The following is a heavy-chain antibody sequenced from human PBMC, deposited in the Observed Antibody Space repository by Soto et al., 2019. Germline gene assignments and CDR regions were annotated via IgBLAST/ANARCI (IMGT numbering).Heavy chain of an antibody. CDR1: GGSISSYS. D-gene: IGHD2-2*01. CDR3: ARASVVPAATPLYYFDY. V-gene: IGHV4-30-2*01. CDR2: IYHSGST. Sequence: SSETLSLTCTVSGGSISSYSWSWIRQPPGKGLEWIGYIYHSGSTYYNPSLKSRVTISVDRSKNQFSLKLSSVTAADTAVYYCARASVVPAATPLYYFDYWGQGTLVTVSS. J-gene: IGHJ4*02.